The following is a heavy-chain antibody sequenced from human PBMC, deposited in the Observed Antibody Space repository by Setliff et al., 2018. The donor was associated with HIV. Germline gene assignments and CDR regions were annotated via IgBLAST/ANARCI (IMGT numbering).Heavy chain of an antibody. CDR2: IYYSGST. J-gene: IGHJ4*02. Sequence: SETLSLTCTVSGGSISSSSYYWGWIRQPPGKGLEWIGSIYYSGSTYYNPSLRSRVTISVDTSKNQFSLKLSSVTAADTAVYYCARGSEYSGSYYPDYFDYWGQGTLVTVSS. CDR1: GGSISSSSYY. V-gene: IGHV4-39*07. CDR3: ARGSEYSGSYYPDYFDY. D-gene: IGHD1-26*01.